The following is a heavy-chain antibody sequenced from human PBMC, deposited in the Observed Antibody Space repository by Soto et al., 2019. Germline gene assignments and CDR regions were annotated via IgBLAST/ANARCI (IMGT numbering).Heavy chain of an antibody. D-gene: IGHD3-10*01. CDR2: IYYSGSRGST. CDR3: ARGGXSPDY. J-gene: IGHJ4*01. CDR1: GDSISSYY. Sequence: SETLSLTCTVSGDSISSYYWSWIRQPPGKGLEWIGYIYYSGSRGSTNYNPSLKSRVTISVDTSKNQFSLKLSSVTAADTAVYYCARGGXSPDYWGQGXLVT. V-gene: IGHV4-59*01.